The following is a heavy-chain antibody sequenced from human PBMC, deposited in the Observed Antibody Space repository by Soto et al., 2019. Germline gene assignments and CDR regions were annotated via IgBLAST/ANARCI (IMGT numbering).Heavy chain of an antibody. Sequence: QVQLQESGPGLVKPSETLSLTCTVSGGSISSYYWSWIRQPAGKGLEWIGRIYTSGSTNYNPSLKSRVTMSVDTSENQFSLKLSSVTAADTAVYYCARGPSTMGGNTLDYWGQGTLVTVSS. CDR1: GGSISSYY. D-gene: IGHD2-15*01. V-gene: IGHV4-4*07. J-gene: IGHJ4*02. CDR3: ARGPSTMGGNTLDY. CDR2: IYTSGST.